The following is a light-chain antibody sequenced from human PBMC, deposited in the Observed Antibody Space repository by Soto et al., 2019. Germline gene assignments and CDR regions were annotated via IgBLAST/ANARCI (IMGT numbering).Light chain of an antibody. V-gene: IGLV2-14*03. CDR3: GSYTITSTLMI. Sequence: QSALTQPASVSGSPGQSITISCSGTPSDIGAYNYVSWYQHLPGKAPEVIIYDVTNRPSGVSSRFSGSKSGTTASLTISGLQAEDEATYYCGSYTITSTLMIFGGGTKVTVL. J-gene: IGLJ2*01. CDR1: PSDIGAYNY. CDR2: DVT.